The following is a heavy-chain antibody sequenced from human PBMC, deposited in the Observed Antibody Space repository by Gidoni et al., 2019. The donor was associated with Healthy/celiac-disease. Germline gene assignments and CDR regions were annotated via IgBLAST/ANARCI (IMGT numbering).Heavy chain of an antibody. Sequence: EVQLVESGGGLVQPGWSLRLSCAASGFTFSSDALSWVRQAPGKGLEWVSAISGSGGSTYYADSVKGRFTISRDNSKNTLYLQMNSLRAEDTAVYYCAKNPEKGGYPRTNWFDPWGQGTLVTVSS. D-gene: IGHD5-12*01. CDR3: AKNPEKGGYPRTNWFDP. CDR2: ISGSGGST. CDR1: GFTFSSDA. V-gene: IGHV3-23*04. J-gene: IGHJ5*02.